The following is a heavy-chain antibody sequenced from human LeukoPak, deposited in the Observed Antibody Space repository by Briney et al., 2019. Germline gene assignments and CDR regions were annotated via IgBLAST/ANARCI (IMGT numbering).Heavy chain of an antibody. CDR2: IYYSGST. CDR3: ASSSYYYDSSGYYLNWFDP. V-gene: IGHV4-39*01. CDR1: GGSISSSSYY. D-gene: IGHD3-22*01. J-gene: IGHJ5*02. Sequence: SETLSLTCTVSGGSISSSSYYWVWIRQPPGKGLEGSGSIYYSGSTYYNPSLKRRVTISVDTSKNQYSLKLSSVTAADTAVYYCASSSYYYDSSGYYLNWFDPWGQGTLVTVSS.